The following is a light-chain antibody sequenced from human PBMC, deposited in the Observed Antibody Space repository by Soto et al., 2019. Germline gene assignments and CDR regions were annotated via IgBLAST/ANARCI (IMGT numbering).Light chain of an antibody. Sequence: QSVLAQPASVSGSPGQSITISCTGTSGDVGAYDFVSWYQQHPGKAPRLMIYNVDNRPAGASNRFSGSKSGSTASLTISTLQAEDEADYYCASFTNTYPSLLGAGTNFTVL. CDR1: SGDVGAYDF. CDR2: NVD. V-gene: IGLV2-14*01. J-gene: IGLJ1*01. CDR3: ASFTNTYPSL.